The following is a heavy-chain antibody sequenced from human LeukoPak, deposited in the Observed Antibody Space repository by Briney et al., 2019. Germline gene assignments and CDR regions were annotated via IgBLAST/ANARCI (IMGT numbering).Heavy chain of an antibody. CDR2: IRYDGSNK. Sequence: GGSLRPSCAASGFTFSSYGMHWVRQAPGKGLEWVAFIRYDGSNKYYADSVKGRFTISRDNSKNTLYLQMNSLRAEDTAVYYCAKDRADFWSGYRYFDYWGQGTLVTVSS. D-gene: IGHD3-3*01. J-gene: IGHJ4*02. CDR1: GFTFSSYG. V-gene: IGHV3-30*02. CDR3: AKDRADFWSGYRYFDY.